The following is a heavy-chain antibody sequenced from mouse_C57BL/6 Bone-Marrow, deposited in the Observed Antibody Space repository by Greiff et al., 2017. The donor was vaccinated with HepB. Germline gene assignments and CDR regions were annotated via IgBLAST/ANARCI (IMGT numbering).Heavy chain of an antibody. CDR3: TRSLRSWFAY. J-gene: IGHJ3*01. CDR2: IHPNSGST. CDR1: GYTFTSYW. V-gene: IGHV1-64*01. Sequence: QVQLQQPGAELVKPGASVKLSCKASGYTFTSYWMHWVKQRPGQGLEWIGMIHPNSGSTNYNEKFKSKATLTVDKSSSTAYMQLSSLTSEDSAVYYCTRSLRSWFAYWGQGTLVTVSA. D-gene: IGHD1-1*01.